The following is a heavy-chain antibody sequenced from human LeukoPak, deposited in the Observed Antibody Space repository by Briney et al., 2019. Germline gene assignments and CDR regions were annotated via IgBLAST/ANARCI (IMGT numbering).Heavy chain of an antibody. D-gene: IGHD4-17*01. CDR1: GFTFSSYA. V-gene: IGHV3-23*01. Sequence: GGSLRLSCAASGFTFSSYAMSWVRQAPGKGLEWVSAISGSGGSTYYADSVKGRFTISRDNSKNTLYLQMNSLRAEDTAVYYCAEEVALDYGDSGGFDYWGQGTLVTVSS. CDR2: ISGSGGST. CDR3: AEEVALDYGDSGGFDY. J-gene: IGHJ4*02.